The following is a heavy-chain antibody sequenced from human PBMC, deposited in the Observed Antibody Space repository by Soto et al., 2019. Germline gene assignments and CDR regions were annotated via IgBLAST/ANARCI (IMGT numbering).Heavy chain of an antibody. J-gene: IGHJ4*02. CDR3: ARGGTPMDY. V-gene: IGHV1-18*01. D-gene: IGHD3-16*01. CDR1: G. CDR2: ISAYNGNT. Sequence: GISWVRQAPGQGLEWMGWISAYNGNTNYAQNFQGRVTMTTDTSTSTAYMELRSLRSDDTAVYYCARGGTPMDYWGQVTLVTVSS.